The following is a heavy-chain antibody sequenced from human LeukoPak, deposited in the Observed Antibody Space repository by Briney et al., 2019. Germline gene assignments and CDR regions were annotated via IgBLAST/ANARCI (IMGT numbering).Heavy chain of an antibody. CDR1: GGSIIDSNYY. Sequence: SETLSLTCTVSGGSIIDSNYYWGWVRQPPGEGLEWIAMIYYSGSTYYNPSLKTRVTISADTSKNQFSLNLSSVTAADTAVYYCATLRTLGAPRPLDNWGQGTLVTVSS. V-gene: IGHV4-39*01. J-gene: IGHJ4*02. CDR3: ATLRTLGAPRPLDN. CDR2: IYYSGST. D-gene: IGHD1-26*01.